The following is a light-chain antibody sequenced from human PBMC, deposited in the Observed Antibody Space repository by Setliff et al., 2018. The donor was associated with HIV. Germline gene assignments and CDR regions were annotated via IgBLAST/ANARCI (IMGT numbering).Light chain of an antibody. Sequence: EIVLTQSPGTLSLSPGERATLSCRASQSVSSTSLAWYQQKPGQAPRLLIYGTSSRATGIPDRFSGSGSGTDFNLTISRLEPEDFAVFYCHQYGSSPWTFGKGTKVDIK. CDR1: QSVSSTS. V-gene: IGKV3-20*01. CDR2: GTS. CDR3: HQYGSSPWT. J-gene: IGKJ1*01.